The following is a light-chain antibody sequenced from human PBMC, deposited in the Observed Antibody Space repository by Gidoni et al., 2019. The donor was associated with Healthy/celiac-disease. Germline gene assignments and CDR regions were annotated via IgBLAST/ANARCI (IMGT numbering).Light chain of an antibody. Sequence: DIQMTHSPSSLSASVGDRVTTTCRASQGISNYLAWYQQKPGKVPKLLIYAASTLQSGVPSRFSGSGSGTDFTLTISSLQPEDVATYYCQKYNSAPRTFGGGTKVEIK. J-gene: IGKJ4*01. CDR2: AAS. CDR3: QKYNSAPRT. V-gene: IGKV1-27*01. CDR1: QGISNY.